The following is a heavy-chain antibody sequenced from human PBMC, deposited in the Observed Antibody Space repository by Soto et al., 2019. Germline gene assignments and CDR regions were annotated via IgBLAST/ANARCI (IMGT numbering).Heavy chain of an antibody. Sequence: SVKVSCKASGGTFSSYAISWVRQAPGQGLEWMGGIIPIFGTANYAQKFQGRVTITADKSTSTAYMELSSLRSEDTAVYYCARTDKGDYVPPLDNWGQGTLVTVSS. D-gene: IGHD4-17*01. CDR1: GGTFSSYA. CDR3: ARTDKGDYVPPLDN. V-gene: IGHV1-69*06. J-gene: IGHJ4*02. CDR2: IIPIFGTA.